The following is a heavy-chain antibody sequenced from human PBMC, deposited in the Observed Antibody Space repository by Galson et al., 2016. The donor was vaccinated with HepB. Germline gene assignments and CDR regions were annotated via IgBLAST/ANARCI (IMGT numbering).Heavy chain of an antibody. Sequence: VKVSCKASGYTFTAYAIHWVRQAPGQRLEWMAWINTAKGDTRYSQKLQGRVTLTRATSATTASMELSSLRSEDTAVYYCARRLVGSYGNAFDIWGQGTLVTVSS. CDR2: INTAKGDT. CDR1: GYTFTAYA. CDR3: ARRLVGSYGNAFDI. V-gene: IGHV1-3*04. J-gene: IGHJ3*02. D-gene: IGHD2-8*02.